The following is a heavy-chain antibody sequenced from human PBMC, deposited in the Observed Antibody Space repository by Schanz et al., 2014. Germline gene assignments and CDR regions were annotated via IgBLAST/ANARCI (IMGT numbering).Heavy chain of an antibody. J-gene: IGHJ6*02. D-gene: IGHD6-13*01. CDR2: ISPYNGNT. CDR3: ARDNLVSSSWYNYYGMDV. Sequence: QVHLVQSGAEVKKPGSSVKVSCKASGGTFSSYAFSWVRQAPGQGLEWVAWISPYNGNTAYAQNLKGRVRMTTDTSTSTAYMELRSLRSDDTAVYYCARDNLVSSSWYNYYGMDVWGQGTTVTVSS. V-gene: IGHV1-18*01. CDR1: GGTFSSYA.